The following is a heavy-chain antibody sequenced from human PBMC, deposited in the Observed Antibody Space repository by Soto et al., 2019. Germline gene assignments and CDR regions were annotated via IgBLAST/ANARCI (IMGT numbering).Heavy chain of an antibody. CDR2: ISAYNGNT. J-gene: IGHJ6*02. V-gene: IGHV1-18*01. CDR3: ASHYDSSGLRRKYGMDV. Sequence: QVQLVQSGAEVKKPGASVKVSCKASGYTFTNYGISWVRPAPGQGLEWMGWISAYNGNTNYAQKLQGRVTMTTDTSTSTAYMELRSLRSDDTAMYYCASHYDSSGLRRKYGMDVWGQGTTVTVSS. CDR1: GYTFTNYG. D-gene: IGHD3-22*01.